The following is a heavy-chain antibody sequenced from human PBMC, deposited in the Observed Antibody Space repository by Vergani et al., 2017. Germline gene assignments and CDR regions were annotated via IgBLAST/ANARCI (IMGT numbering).Heavy chain of an antibody. CDR3: AGANTGPTRYYYYMDV. CDR2: ISFDGSNK. D-gene: IGHD2-8*02. Sequence: QVQLVESGGGVVQSGRSLRLSCAASGITFSSYAMHWVRQAPGKGLEWVAVISFDGSNKYYADSVKGRFTISRDNSKNTLYLQMNSLGAEDTAVYYCAGANTGPTRYYYYMDVWGKGTMVTVSS. J-gene: IGHJ6*03. CDR1: GITFSSYA. V-gene: IGHV3-30-3*01.